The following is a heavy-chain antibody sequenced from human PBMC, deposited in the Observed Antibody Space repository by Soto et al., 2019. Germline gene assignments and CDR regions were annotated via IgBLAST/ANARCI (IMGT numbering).Heavy chain of an antibody. CDR3: ARGFNQRITIFGVVNSYFYMDV. Sequence: ASVKVSCKASGYTFTSYEINWVRQATGQGLEWMGWMNPNSGNTGYAQKFQGRVTMTRNTSISTAYMELSSLRSEDTAVYYCARGFNQRITIFGVVNSYFYMDVWGKGTTVTVSS. J-gene: IGHJ6*03. CDR2: MNPNSGNT. V-gene: IGHV1-8*01. CDR1: GYTFTSYE. D-gene: IGHD3-3*01.